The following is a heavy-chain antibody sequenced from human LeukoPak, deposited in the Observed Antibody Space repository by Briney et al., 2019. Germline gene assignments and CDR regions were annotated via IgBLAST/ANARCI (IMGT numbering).Heavy chain of an antibody. Sequence: QTGGSLRLSCAASGFTFSSYAMHWVRQAPGKGLEWLAFIRYDGSNKYYADSVKGRFTISRDNSKNTLYLQMNSPRGEDTALYHCARVGGPSHYGGETYYMDVWGKGTTVTISS. CDR1: GFTFSSYA. J-gene: IGHJ6*03. CDR2: IRYDGSNK. V-gene: IGHV3-30*02. CDR3: ARVGGPSHYGGETYYMDV. D-gene: IGHD4-23*01.